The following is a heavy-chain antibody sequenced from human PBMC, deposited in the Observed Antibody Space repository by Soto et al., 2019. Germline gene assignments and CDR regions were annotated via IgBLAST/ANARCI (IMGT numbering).Heavy chain of an antibody. CDR1: GFTFSSYG. CDR3: AREGESVYSSTYTDY. J-gene: IGHJ4*02. Sequence: QVQLVESGGGVVQPGRSLRLSCAASGFTFSSYGMHWVRQAPGKGLEWVAVIWYDGSNKYYADSVKGRFTISRDNSKNTLYLQMNSLRAEDTAVYYCAREGESVYSSTYTDYWGQGTLVIVSS. V-gene: IGHV3-33*01. D-gene: IGHD6-13*01. CDR2: IWYDGSNK.